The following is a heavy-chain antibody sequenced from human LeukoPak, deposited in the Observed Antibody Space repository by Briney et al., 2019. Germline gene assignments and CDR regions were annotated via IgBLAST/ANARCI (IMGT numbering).Heavy chain of an antibody. J-gene: IGHJ4*02. CDR3: ARPSRRYLPLHYFDY. CDR2: INHSGRN. CDR1: GGFFSGYY. D-gene: IGHD1-14*01. Sequence: PSETLSLTCAVYGGFFSGYYWSWIREPPGKGLEWIGEINHSGRNNYNPSLKSRVTISVDTSKNQFSLKLSSVTAADTAVYYCARPSRRYLPLHYFDYWGQGTLVTVSS. V-gene: IGHV4-34*01.